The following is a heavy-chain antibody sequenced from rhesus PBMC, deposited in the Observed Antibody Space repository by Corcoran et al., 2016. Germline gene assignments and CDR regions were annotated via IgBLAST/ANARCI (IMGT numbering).Heavy chain of an antibody. CDR2: MKPTNGNT. Sequence: QVQLVQSGAEVKKPGASVKLSCKASGYTFLTYSINWVRQAPGQGLEWIGRMKPTNGNTGYTQKVLDSVTMTRDKSTNTAYMELSSLASEYTAVYYCTRDLANRFDVWGPGVLVTVSS. J-gene: IGHJ5-1*01. CDR3: TRDLANRFDV. CDR1: GYTFLTYS. V-gene: IGHV1S9*01.